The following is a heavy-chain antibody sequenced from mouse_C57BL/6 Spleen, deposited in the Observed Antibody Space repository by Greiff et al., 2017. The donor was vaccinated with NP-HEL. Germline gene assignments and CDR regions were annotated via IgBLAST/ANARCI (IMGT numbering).Heavy chain of an antibody. CDR2: IDPENGDT. D-gene: IGHD3-2*02. V-gene: IGHV14-4*01. CDR1: GFNIKDDY. J-gene: IGHJ3*01. CDR3: TRQLRHGFAY. Sequence: VQLKQSGAELVRPGASVKLSCTASGFNIKDDYMHWVKQRPEQGLEWIGWIDPENGDTEYASKFQGKATITADTSSNTAYLQLSSLTSEDTAVYYCTRQLRHGFAYWGQGTLVTVSA.